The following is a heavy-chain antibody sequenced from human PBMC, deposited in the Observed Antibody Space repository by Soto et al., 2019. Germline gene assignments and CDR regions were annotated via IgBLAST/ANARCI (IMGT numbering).Heavy chain of an antibody. V-gene: IGHV3-15*01. D-gene: IGHD5-12*01. Sequence: GGSLRLSCTASGFTFYNTWMSWVRQAPGKGLEWVGRVKSKTDGGATDYTAPVKGRFTISRDDSKNTLYLQMNSLQTDDTAVYYCTTDRRSGYDPQFDFWGQGTLGTASS. CDR2: VKSKTDGGAT. CDR3: TTDRRSGYDPQFDF. J-gene: IGHJ4*02. CDR1: GFTFYNTW.